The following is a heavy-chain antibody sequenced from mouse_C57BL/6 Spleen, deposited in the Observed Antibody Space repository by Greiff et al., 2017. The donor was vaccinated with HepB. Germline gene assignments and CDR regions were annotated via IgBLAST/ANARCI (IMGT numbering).Heavy chain of an antibody. CDR3: TRDGRDYYYGSSLDY. D-gene: IGHD1-1*01. J-gene: IGHJ2*01. V-gene: IGHV5-9-1*02. Sequence: EVHLVESGEGLVKPGGSLKLSCAASGFTFSSYAMSWVRQTPEKRLEWVAYISSGGDYIYYADTVKGRFTISRDNARNTLYLQMSSLKSEDTAMYYCTRDGRDYYYGSSLDYWGQGTTLTVSS. CDR1: GFTFSSYA. CDR2: ISSGGDYI.